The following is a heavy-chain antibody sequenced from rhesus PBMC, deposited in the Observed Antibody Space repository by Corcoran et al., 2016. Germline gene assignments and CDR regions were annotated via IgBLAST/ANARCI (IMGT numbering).Heavy chain of an antibody. Sequence: QVQLVQSGAEVKKPGASVKVSCKASGFTFGSYAISWVRQAPGQGLEWMGVITPLVGITNYAEKLQGRVTINADTSTSTAYMELSSLRSEDTAVYYCARVSGSSLDYWGQGVLVTVSS. V-gene: IGHV1-198*02. CDR1: GFTFGSYA. D-gene: IGHD6-43*01. CDR2: ITPLVGIT. CDR3: ARVSGSSLDY. J-gene: IGHJ4*01.